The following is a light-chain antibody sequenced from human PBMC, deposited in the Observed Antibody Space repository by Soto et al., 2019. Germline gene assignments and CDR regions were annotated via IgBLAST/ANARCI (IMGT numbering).Light chain of an antibody. V-gene: IGKV3-20*01. J-gene: IGKJ3*01. Sequence: EIVLTQSPGTLSLSPGERATLSCRASQSVSSTYLAWYQQKPGQAPRLLIHGASSRATGIPDRFSGSGSGTDFTLTISRLEPEDFAVYYCQQYGGSPFTFGPGTKVDIK. CDR1: QSVSSTY. CDR2: GAS. CDR3: QQYGGSPFT.